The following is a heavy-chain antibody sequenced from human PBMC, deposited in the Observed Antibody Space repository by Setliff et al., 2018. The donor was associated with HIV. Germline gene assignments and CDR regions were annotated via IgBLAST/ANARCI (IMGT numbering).Heavy chain of an antibody. CDR2: VYTTGGT. CDR3: ARAPTGVTNAFDI. Sequence: PSETLSLTCTVSGGSISSGIYYWIWIRQPAGKGPVWIGHVYTTGGTNYNPSLESRLTISVDTSRNQFSLRLSSVTAADTAVYYCARAPTGVTNAFDIWGQGTMVTVSS. CDR1: GGSISSGIYY. J-gene: IGHJ3*02. D-gene: IGHD2-8*02. V-gene: IGHV4-61*09.